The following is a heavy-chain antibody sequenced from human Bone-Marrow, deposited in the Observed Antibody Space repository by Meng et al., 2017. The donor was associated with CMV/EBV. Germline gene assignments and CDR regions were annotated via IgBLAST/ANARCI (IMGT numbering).Heavy chain of an antibody. D-gene: IGHD3-3*01. Sequence: GGSLRLSCAASGFTFSSYAMHWVRQAPGKGLEWVAVISYEGSNKYYADSVKGRFTISRDNSKNTLYLQMNSLRAEDTAVYYCAREQGEDFREWLQDYDYYGMDVWGQGTTVTVSS. J-gene: IGHJ6*02. V-gene: IGHV3-30*04. CDR3: AREQGEDFREWLQDYDYYGMDV. CDR2: ISYEGSNK. CDR1: GFTFSSYA.